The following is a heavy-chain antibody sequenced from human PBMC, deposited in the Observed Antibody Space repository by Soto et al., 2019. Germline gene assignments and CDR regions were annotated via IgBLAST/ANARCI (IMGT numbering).Heavy chain of an antibody. CDR2: FDPEDGET. CDR3: ATVSRITIFGVVTSGWYFDL. V-gene: IGHV1-24*01. J-gene: IGHJ2*01. CDR1: GYTLTELS. D-gene: IGHD3-3*01. Sequence: ASGKVSCKVSGYTLTELSMHWVRQAPGKGLEWMGGFDPEDGETIYAQKFQGRVTMTEDTSTDTAYMELSSLRSEDTAVYYCATVSRITIFGVVTSGWYFDLWGR.